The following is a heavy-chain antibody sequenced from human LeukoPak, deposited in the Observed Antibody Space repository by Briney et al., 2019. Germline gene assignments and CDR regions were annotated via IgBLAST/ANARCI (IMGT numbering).Heavy chain of an antibody. V-gene: IGHV1-8*01. CDR3: ARGLKYITIFGVFIGHNWFDP. J-gene: IGHJ5*02. Sequence: GASVKVSCKASGYTFTSYDINWVRQATGQGLEWMGWMNPNSGNTGYAQKFQGRVTMTRNTSISTAYMELSNLRSEDTAVYYCARGLKYITIFGVFIGHNWFDPWGQGTLVTVSS. D-gene: IGHD3-3*01. CDR1: GYTFTSYD. CDR2: MNPNSGNT.